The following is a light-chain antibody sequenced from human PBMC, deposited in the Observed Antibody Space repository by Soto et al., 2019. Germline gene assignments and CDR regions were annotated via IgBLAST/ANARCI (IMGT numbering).Light chain of an antibody. CDR3: SSYAGSTTPYV. J-gene: IGLJ1*01. CDR2: EFN. V-gene: IGLV2-8*01. CDR1: TRDVGGYND. Sequence: QSVLSPPPSASVSPGQLVTISCPGTTRDVGGYNDVCWYTQHTGDAPKLMIYEFNKRTSGFPDRSSGSKSGNTASLPVSGLQAEDEADYYCSSYAGSTTPYVFGTGPTV.